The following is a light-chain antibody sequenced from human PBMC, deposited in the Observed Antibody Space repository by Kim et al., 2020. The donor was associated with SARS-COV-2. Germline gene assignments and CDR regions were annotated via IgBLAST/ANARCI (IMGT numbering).Light chain of an antibody. CDR1: SSNLGAGDD. J-gene: IGLJ1*01. Sequence: QSVLTQPPSVSGAPGQRVTISCNGSSSNLGAGDDVNWYQQLPGTVPKLLIYANSNRPSGVPGRFSGSKSGSSASLAITGLQAEDETDYYCQSYDSSLSGYVCGTGTKVTVL. CDR2: ANS. V-gene: IGLV1-40*01. CDR3: QSYDSSLSGYV.